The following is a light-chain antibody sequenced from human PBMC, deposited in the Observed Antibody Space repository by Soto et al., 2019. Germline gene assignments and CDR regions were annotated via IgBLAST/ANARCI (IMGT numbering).Light chain of an antibody. J-gene: IGLJ2*01. CDR1: YNDVGDYNY. CDR2: GVT. V-gene: IGLV2-8*01. CDR3: SSYSGTYSNVI. Sequence: QSALTQPPSASGSPGQSVTISCAGTYNDVGDYNYVSWYQQHPGKVPKLLTYGVTERPSGVPGRFSGSKSGHTASLTVSDLQPADEAVYYCSSYSGTYSNVIFGGRTKVTVL.